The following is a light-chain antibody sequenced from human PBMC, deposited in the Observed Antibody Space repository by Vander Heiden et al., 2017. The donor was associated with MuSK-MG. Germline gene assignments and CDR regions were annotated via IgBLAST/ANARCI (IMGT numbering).Light chain of an antibody. V-gene: IGKV4-1*01. CDR2: WAS. CDR3: QQYDSTPGCT. J-gene: IGKJ2*02. CDR1: QSGLDSSNNKNY. Sequence: DIVSTQSACSLAWALGEMATINCKSSQSGLDSSNNKNYLAWYQQKPGQPPKLLIYWASTRESGVPDRFSGSGSGTDFTLTISSLQAEDVAVYYCQQYDSTPGCTFGQGTKLEIK.